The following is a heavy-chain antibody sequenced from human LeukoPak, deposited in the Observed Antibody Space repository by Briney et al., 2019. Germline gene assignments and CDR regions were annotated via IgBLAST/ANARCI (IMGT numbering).Heavy chain of an antibody. J-gene: IGHJ4*02. V-gene: IGHV4-59*01. CDR3: AREYCSSTIYYRYFDY. CDR1: GVSISSYY. Sequence: PSETLSLTCSVSGVSISSYYWSWIRQPPGKGLEWIGYIYYSGSTNYNPSLKSRVTISVDTSKNQFSLKLISVTAADTAVYFCAREYCSSTIYYRYFDYWGQGTLVTVSS. CDR2: IYYSGST. D-gene: IGHD2-2*01.